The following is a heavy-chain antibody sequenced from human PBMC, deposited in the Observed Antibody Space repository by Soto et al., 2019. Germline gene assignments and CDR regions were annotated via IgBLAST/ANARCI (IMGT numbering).Heavy chain of an antibody. V-gene: IGHV3-23*01. CDR1: GFTFSNDA. CDR2: ISVSGGYT. CDR3: AKDQGAHHDYGDPFDH. Sequence: EVQLLDSVGGLVQPGGSLRLACAASGFTFSNDAMIWVLRDPGKGLECVSVISVSGGYTAYADSVKGRFTISREHATNTVDLQMTSLRAEDTALYYFAKDQGAHHDYGDPFDHCGQGTLVTGYS. D-gene: IGHD4-17*01. J-gene: IGHJ4*02.